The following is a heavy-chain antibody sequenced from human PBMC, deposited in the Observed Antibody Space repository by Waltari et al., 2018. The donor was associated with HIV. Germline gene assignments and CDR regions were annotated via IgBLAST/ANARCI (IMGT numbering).Heavy chain of an antibody. CDR3: ARLGYVWGSYRSPRAFDI. V-gene: IGHV3-74*01. D-gene: IGHD3-16*02. CDR1: GFTFSSYW. Sequence: EVQLVESGGGLVQHGGSLRLSCAASGFTFSSYWMRWVRQAPGKGLVWVSRINSDGSSTSYADSVKGRFTISRDNAKNTLYLQMNSLRAEDTAVYYCARLGYVWGSYRSPRAFDIWGQGTMVTVSS. CDR2: INSDGSST. J-gene: IGHJ3*02.